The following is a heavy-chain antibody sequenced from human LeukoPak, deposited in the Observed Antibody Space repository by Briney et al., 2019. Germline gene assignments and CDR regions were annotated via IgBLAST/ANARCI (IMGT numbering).Heavy chain of an antibody. V-gene: IGHV3-23*01. J-gene: IGHJ4*02. CDR1: GFTFSNYA. Sequence: GGSLRLSCAASGFTFSNYAMNWVRQAPGKGLEWVSVISGSGGNTYYADSVKGRFTISRDNSKNTLYLQMNSLRPEDTAVYYCAKGYDYAYEYWGQGTLVTVSS. CDR3: AKGYDYAYEY. CDR2: ISGSGGNT. D-gene: IGHD5-18*01.